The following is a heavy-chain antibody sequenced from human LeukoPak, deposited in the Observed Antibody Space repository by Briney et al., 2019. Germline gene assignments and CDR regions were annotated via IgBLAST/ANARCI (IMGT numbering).Heavy chain of an antibody. Sequence: GGSLRLSCAASGFTFSSYSMNWVRQAPGKGLEWVSCISSSSSTIYYADSVKGRFTISRDNAKNSLYLQMNSLRAEDTAVYYCARLAGVHDYSNYGQFDYWGQGTLVTVSS. D-gene: IGHD4-11*01. CDR2: ISSSSSTI. V-gene: IGHV3-48*01. CDR3: ARLAGVHDYSNYGQFDY. J-gene: IGHJ4*02. CDR1: GFTFSSYS.